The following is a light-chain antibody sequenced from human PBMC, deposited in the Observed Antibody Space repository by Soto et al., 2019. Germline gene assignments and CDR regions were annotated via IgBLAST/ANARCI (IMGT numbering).Light chain of an antibody. Sequence: EIVMTQSPATLSVSPGERATLSCRASLSVSSNLAWYQLKLGQPPSLLIYGASTRATGIPARFGGSGSGTDFTLTISSLQSEDFAVYYCQQYKDRPLTFCGGTKVEIK. V-gene: IGKV3-15*01. CDR2: GAS. CDR1: LSVSSN. CDR3: QQYKDRPLT. J-gene: IGKJ4*01.